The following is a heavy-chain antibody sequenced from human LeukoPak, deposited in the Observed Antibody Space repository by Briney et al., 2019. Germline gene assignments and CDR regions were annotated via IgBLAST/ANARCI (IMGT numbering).Heavy chain of an antibody. V-gene: IGHV4-39*01. CDR3: ARSLGYCSSTSCYLRDHFDY. J-gene: IGHJ4*02. D-gene: IGHD2-2*01. Sequence: PSETLSLTCTVSGGYISSSSYYWGWIRQPPGKGLEWIGSIYYSGSTYYNPSLKSRVTISVDTSKNQFSLKLSSVTAADTAVYYCARSLGYCSSTSCYLRDHFDYWGQGTLVTVSS. CDR1: GGYISSSSYY. CDR2: IYYSGST.